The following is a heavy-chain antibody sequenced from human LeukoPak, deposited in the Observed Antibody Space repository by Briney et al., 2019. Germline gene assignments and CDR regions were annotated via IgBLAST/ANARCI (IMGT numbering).Heavy chain of an antibody. Sequence: ASVKVSCKASGYTFTSYGISWVRQAPGQGLEWMGCISAYNGNTYYAQKLQGRVTMTTDTSTSTPYMELMRLRADDTAVYYCARGLGMDCSSTSCYLPDYWGQGTLVTVSS. J-gene: IGHJ4*02. CDR3: ARGLGMDCSSTSCYLPDY. D-gene: IGHD2-2*01. CDR1: GYTFTSYG. CDR2: ISAYNGNT. V-gene: IGHV1-18*01.